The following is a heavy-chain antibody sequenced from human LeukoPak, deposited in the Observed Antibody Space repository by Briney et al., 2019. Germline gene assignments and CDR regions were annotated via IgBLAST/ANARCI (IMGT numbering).Heavy chain of an antibody. Sequence: GGSLRLSCVGSGFTFSIDGMNWVRQAPGGGLEWVSSISPDSAFITQADSVKGRFTISRDNAKNSLYLQMESLRVEDTAVYYCANFQTVGVKPFEHWGQGTLVTVSS. CDR3: ANFQTVGVKPFEH. D-gene: IGHD1-26*01. V-gene: IGHV3-21*01. J-gene: IGHJ5*02. CDR1: GFTFSIDG. CDR2: ISPDSAFI.